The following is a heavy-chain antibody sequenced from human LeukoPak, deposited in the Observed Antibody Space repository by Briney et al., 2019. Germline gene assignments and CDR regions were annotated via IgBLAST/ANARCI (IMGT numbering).Heavy chain of an antibody. Sequence: GGSLRLSCAASGFTFSSYSMNWVRQAPGKGLEWVSSISNNCSYIYYADSVKGRFTISRDNAKNSLYLQMNSLRAEDTAVYYCARSCGRDCSDGMDVWGQGTTVTV. J-gene: IGHJ6*02. V-gene: IGHV3-21*01. CDR1: GFTFSSYS. CDR3: ARSCGRDCSDGMDV. D-gene: IGHD2-21*02. CDR2: ISNNCSYI.